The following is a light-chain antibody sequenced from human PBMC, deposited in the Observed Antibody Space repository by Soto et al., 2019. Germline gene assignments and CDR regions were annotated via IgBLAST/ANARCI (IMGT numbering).Light chain of an antibody. V-gene: IGKV1-5*03. J-gene: IGKJ5*01. Sequence: DIQMTQSPSTLSASVGDRVTITCRASQSISSWLAWFQQKPGKATKLLIYKASSLESGVPSRFSGSGSGTEFTLTISSLQPDYFASYYCQHYEAYPIPFGLGTRLEIK. CDR2: KAS. CDR3: QHYEAYPIP. CDR1: QSISSW.